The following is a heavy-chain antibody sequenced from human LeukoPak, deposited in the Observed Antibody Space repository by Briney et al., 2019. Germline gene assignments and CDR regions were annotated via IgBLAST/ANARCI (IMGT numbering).Heavy chain of an antibody. CDR1: GDSISSGGYY. CDR2: IYYSGST. J-gene: IGHJ4*02. V-gene: IGHV4-31*03. Sequence: PSETLSLTCTVSGDSISSGGYYWSWIRQHPGKGLEWIGYIYYSGSTYYNPSLKSRVTISVDTSKNQFSLKLSSVTAADTAVYYCARASYDSSGFDYWGQGTLVTVSS. CDR3: ARASYDSSGFDY. D-gene: IGHD3-22*01.